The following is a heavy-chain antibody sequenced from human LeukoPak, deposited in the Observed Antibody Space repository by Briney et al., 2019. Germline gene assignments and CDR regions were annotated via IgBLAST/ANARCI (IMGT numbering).Heavy chain of an antibody. CDR2: IGTAGDT. V-gene: IGHV3-13*01. Sequence: GGSLRLSCAASGFTFSSYDMHWVRQATGKGLEWVSAIGTAGDTYYPGSVKGRFTISRETAMNSLYLQMSSLRAGDTAVYYCARGGDYGDYAGWFDPWGQGTLVTVSS. CDR3: ARGGDYGDYAGWFDP. CDR1: GFTFSSYD. J-gene: IGHJ5*02. D-gene: IGHD4-17*01.